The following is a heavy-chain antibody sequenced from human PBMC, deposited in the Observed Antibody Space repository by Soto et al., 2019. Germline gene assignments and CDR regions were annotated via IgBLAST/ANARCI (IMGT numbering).Heavy chain of an antibody. D-gene: IGHD5-12*01. J-gene: IGHJ5*02. CDR3: ASILLVDGYNAQTS. Sequence: GGSLRLSCAASGFTFSSYEMNWVRQAPGKGLEWVSYISSSGSTIYYADSVKGRFTISRDNAKNSLYLQMNSLRAEDTAVYYCASILLVDGYNAQTSWGQGTLVTVSS. CDR2: ISSSGSTI. CDR1: GFTFSSYE. V-gene: IGHV3-48*03.